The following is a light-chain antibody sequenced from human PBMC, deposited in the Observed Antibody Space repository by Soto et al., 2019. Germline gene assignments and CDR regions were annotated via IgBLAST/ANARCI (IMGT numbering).Light chain of an antibody. CDR2: RNN. Sequence: QSVLTQPPSASGTPGQRVTISCSGSSSNIGSNYVYWYQQLPGTAPKLLIYRNNQRASGVPDRFSGSKSGTSASLAISGLRSEDEADYYCAAWDDSLSSEVFGGGTKLTVL. J-gene: IGLJ2*01. CDR3: AAWDDSLSSEV. V-gene: IGLV1-47*01. CDR1: SSNIGSNY.